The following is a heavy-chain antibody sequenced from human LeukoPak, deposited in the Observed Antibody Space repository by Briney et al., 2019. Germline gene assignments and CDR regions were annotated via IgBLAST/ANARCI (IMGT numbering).Heavy chain of an antibody. CDR2: ISAYNGNT. CDR1: GYTFTSYG. Sequence: ASVKVCCKASGYTFTSYGISWVRQAPGQGLEWMGWISAYNGNTNYAQKLQGRVTMTTDTSTSTAYMELRSLRSDDTAVYYCARMTTVIANYDAFDIWGQGTMVTVSS. J-gene: IGHJ3*02. V-gene: IGHV1-18*01. D-gene: IGHD4-17*01. CDR3: ARMTTVIANYDAFDI.